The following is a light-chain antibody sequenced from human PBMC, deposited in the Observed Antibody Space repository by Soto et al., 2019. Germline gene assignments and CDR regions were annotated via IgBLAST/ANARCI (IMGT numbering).Light chain of an antibody. Sequence: QPVLTQSPSASASLGASVKLTCSQSSGDSHYAIAWHQQQPEKGPRYLMKLNRDGSHSKGDGIPNRFSGSSSGAERYLTISSLQSEDEADYYCQTWGTGIVIFGGGTKLTVL. CDR3: QTWGTGIVI. V-gene: IGLV4-69*01. CDR2: LNRDGSH. CDR1: SGDSHYA. J-gene: IGLJ2*01.